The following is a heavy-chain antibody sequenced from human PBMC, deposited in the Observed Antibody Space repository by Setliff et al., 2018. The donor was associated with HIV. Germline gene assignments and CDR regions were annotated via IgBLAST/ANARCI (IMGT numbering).Heavy chain of an antibody. CDR2: IFYSGSS. CDR3: ARDRGSDNFWSGLARGDNWFDP. J-gene: IGHJ5*02. Sequence: SETLSLTCTVSGASISTYYWSWIRQPPGKGLEWIGYIFYSGSSNYNPSLKSRVTMSVDTSKNQFSLNLTSVTAADTAVYYCARDRGSDNFWSGLARGDNWFDPWGQGTLVTVSS. D-gene: IGHD3-3*01. V-gene: IGHV4-59*01. CDR1: GASISTYY.